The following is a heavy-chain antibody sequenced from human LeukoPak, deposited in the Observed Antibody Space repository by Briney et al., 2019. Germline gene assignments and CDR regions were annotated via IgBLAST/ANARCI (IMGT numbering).Heavy chain of an antibody. V-gene: IGHV4-31*03. CDR3: AARTVTTKGFWFDP. Sequence: SQTLSLTCTVSGGSISSGGYYWSWIRQHPGKGLEWIGYIYYSGSNYYNPSLKSRVTISVDTSKNQFSLKLGSVAAAGPAVYYCAARTVTTKGFWFDPWGQGTLVTVSS. D-gene: IGHD4-17*01. J-gene: IGHJ5*02. CDR1: GGSISSGGYY. CDR2: IYYSGSN.